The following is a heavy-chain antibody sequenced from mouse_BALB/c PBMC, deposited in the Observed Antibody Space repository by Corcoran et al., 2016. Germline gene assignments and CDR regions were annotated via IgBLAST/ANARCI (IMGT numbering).Heavy chain of an antibody. Sequence: EVQLQQAGAELVKRGASVKLSSTASGFNIKDTYMHGVKQRPEQGLEWIGRIDPANGNTKYDPKFQGKATITADTSSNTAYLQLSSLTSEDTAVYYCASDDLDYWGQGTTLTVSS. CDR1: GFNIKDTY. CDR3: ASDDLDY. J-gene: IGHJ2*01. CDR2: IDPANGNT. V-gene: IGHV14-3*02. D-gene: IGHD2-3*01.